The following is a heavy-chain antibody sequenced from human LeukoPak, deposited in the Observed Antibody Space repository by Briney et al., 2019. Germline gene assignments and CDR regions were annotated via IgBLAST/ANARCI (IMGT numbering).Heavy chain of an antibody. CDR3: ARDPTTVTSYYYYGMDV. D-gene: IGHD4-17*01. Sequence: ASVKVSCKASGGTFSSYAISWVRQAPGQGLEWMGWINTNTGNPTYAQGFTGRFVFSLDTSVSTAYLQISSLKAEDTAVYYCARDPTTVTSYYYYGMDVWGQGTTVTVSS. CDR1: GGTFSSYA. J-gene: IGHJ6*02. V-gene: IGHV7-4-1*02. CDR2: INTNTGNP.